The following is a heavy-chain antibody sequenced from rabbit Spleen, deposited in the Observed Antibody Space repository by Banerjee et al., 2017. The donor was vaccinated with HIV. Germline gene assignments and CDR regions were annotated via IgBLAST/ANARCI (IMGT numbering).Heavy chain of an antibody. V-gene: IGHV1S47*01. J-gene: IGHJ4*01. D-gene: IGHD5-1*01. CDR3: ARDLVAVIGWNFNL. CDR2: IANGDGST. CDR1: GFDFSNYG. Sequence: QEQLVESGGGLVQPGGSLKLSCKASGFDFSNYGVTWVRQAPGKGPEWIACIANGDGSTYYASWVNGRFTISRTSSTTVTLRMTSLTAADRATYFCARDLVAVIGWNFNLWGPGTLVTVS.